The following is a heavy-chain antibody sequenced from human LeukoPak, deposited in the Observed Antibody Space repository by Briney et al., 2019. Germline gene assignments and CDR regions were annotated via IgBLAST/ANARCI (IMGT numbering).Heavy chain of an antibody. CDR3: ASNYVGPSGLPNDAFDI. CDR2: IYTSGST. CDR1: GGSISSYY. Sequence: SETLSLTCTVSGGSISSYYWSWIRQPAGKGLEWIGRIYTSGSTNYNPSLKSRVTMSVDTSKNQFSLKLSSVTAADTAVYYCASNYVGPSGLPNDAFDIWGQGTMVTVSS. V-gene: IGHV4-4*07. D-gene: IGHD4-11*01. J-gene: IGHJ3*02.